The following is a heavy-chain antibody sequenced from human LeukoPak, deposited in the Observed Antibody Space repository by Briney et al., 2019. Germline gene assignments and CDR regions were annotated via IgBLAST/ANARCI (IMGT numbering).Heavy chain of an antibody. CDR3: AGDSSSSWFRDAFDI. CDR2: IYYSGST. V-gene: IGHV4-30-4*08. J-gene: IGHJ3*02. Sequence: SQTLSLTCTVSGGSISSGDYYWSWIRQPPGKGLEWIGYIYYSGSTYYNPSLKSRVTISVDTSKNQFSLKLSSVTAADTAVYYCAGDSSSSWFRDAFDIWGQGTMVTVSS. D-gene: IGHD6-13*01. CDR1: GGSISSGDYY.